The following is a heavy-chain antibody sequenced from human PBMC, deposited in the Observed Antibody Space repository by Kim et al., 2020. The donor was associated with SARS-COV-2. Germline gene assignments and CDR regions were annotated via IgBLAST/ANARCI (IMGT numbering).Heavy chain of an antibody. V-gene: IGHV3-21*01. Sequence: SYIYYADSVKGRFTISRDNAKNSLYLQMNSLRAEDTAVYYCAREVYGMDVWGQGTTVTVSS. J-gene: IGHJ6*02. CDR2: SYI. CDR3: AREVYGMDV.